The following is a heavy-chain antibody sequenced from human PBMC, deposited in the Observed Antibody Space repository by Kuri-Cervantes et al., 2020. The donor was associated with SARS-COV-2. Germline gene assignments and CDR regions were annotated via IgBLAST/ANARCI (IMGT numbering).Heavy chain of an antibody. D-gene: IGHD6-6*01. CDR2: ISYDGSNK. CDR3: AKGPHGLSSSSLDS. V-gene: IGHV3-30*04. J-gene: IGHJ4*02. Sequence: GESLKISCAASGFTFSSYAMHWVRQAPGKGLEWVAVISYDGSNKYYADSVKGRFTISRDNSKNTLFLQMNSLRADDTAVYYCAKGPHGLSSSSLDSWGQGVLVTVSS. CDR1: GFTFSSYA.